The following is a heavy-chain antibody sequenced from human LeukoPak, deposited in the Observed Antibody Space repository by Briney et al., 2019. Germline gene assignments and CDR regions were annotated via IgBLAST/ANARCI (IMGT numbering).Heavy chain of an antibody. D-gene: IGHD3-10*01. CDR2: IYDSVFT. Sequence: SETLSLTCTVSGGSISSYYWSWIRQPPGKGLEWIGYIYDSVFTKYNPSLKSRVTISVDTSKSQFSLRLSSVTAADTAVYYCARGQEKDDYGSDYWGQGTLVTVSS. CDR3: ARGQEKDDYGSDY. V-gene: IGHV4-59*08. J-gene: IGHJ4*02. CDR1: GGSISSYY.